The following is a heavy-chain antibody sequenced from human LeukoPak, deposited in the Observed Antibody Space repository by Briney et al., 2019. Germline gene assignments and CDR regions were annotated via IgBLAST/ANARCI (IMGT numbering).Heavy chain of an antibody. J-gene: IGHJ4*02. CDR3: ANGVPGDYTVTSY. CDR2: ISGSGGST. V-gene: IGHV3-23*01. Sequence: GGSLRLSCAASGFTFSSYAMSWVCQAPGKGLEWVSAISGSGGSTYYADSVKGRFTISRDNSKNTLYLQMNSLRAEDTAVYYCANGVPGDYTVTSYWGQGTLVTVSS. D-gene: IGHD4-17*01. CDR1: GFTFSSYA.